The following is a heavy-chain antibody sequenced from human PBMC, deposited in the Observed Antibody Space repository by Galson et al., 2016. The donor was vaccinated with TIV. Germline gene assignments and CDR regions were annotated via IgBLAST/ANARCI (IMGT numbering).Heavy chain of an antibody. CDR3: ARAAGRNGATCHATCESFDF. V-gene: IGHV6-1*01. Sequence: CAISGDSVSSNSAAWNWIRQSPSRGLEWLGRTYCRSRCYYDYAVSVKSRITIESDTSKNQFSLQLNSATSEDTAVYYCARAAGRNGATCHATCESFDFWGQGTKVTVSS. D-gene: IGHD3-10*01. CDR1: GDSVSSNSAA. CDR2: TYCRSRCYY. J-gene: IGHJ3*01.